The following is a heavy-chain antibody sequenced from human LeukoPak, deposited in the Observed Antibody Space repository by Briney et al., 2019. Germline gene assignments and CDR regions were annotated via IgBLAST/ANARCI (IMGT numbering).Heavy chain of an antibody. D-gene: IGHD3-10*01. CDR1: GFTFNNYG. CDR3: AKDSAFYYIDV. J-gene: IGHJ6*03. Sequence: GGSLRLSCAASGFTFNNYGMHWVRQAPGKGLEWVPFIRYNGNNQYYADSVKGRFTISRDNSKNTLYLQMNSLKGDDTAVYYCAKDSAFYYIDVWGKGTTVIISS. V-gene: IGHV3-30*02. CDR2: IRYNGNNQ.